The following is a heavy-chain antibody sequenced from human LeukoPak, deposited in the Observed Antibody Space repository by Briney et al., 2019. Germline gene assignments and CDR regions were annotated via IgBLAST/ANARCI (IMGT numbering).Heavy chain of an antibody. Sequence: GGSLRLSCVASGFTFSNYWMSWVRQAPGKGLEWVANIKHDGREKYYVDSVKGRFTISRDNAKNTLYLQMNSLRAEDTAVYYCARVEMATITGAFDIWGQGTMVTVPS. D-gene: IGHD5-24*01. J-gene: IGHJ3*02. CDR2: IKHDGREK. CDR3: ARVEMATITGAFDI. V-gene: IGHV3-7*01. CDR1: GFTFSNYW.